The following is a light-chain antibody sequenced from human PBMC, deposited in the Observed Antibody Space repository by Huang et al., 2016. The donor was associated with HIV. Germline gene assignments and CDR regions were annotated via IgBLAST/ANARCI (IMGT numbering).Light chain of an antibody. J-gene: IGKJ4*01. V-gene: IGKV1-39*01. CDR3: QQSRSLPRT. CDR1: ENIVYS. CDR2: AAS. Sequence: EIQLTQSPSSLSASVGDGITITCRASENIVYSLSWFRQRPGRAPEALIYAASRLHAGVPSKVSATGSGANCTLSIDGLGPEDFATYYCQQSRSLPRTYGGGTKVDI.